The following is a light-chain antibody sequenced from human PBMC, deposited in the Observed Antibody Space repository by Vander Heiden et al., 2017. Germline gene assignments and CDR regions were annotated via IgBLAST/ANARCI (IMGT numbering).Light chain of an antibody. CDR1: QYSSSW. V-gene: IGKV1-12*01. Sequence: DIQLTQSPSFVSASVGDRVTISCRASQYSSSWLAWYQQQPGEAPKLLISDASRLQDEVPPRFSGSGSGTEFTLTISSLQPEDSASYYCQQTENFPVAFGQGTKVEVK. CDR3: QQTENFPVA. CDR2: DAS. J-gene: IGKJ1*01.